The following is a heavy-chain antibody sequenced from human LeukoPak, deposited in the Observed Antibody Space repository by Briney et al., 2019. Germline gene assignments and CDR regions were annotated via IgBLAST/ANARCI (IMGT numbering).Heavy chain of an antibody. CDR3: AKGVMTMVITYFDQ. V-gene: IGHV3-23*01. J-gene: IGHJ4*03. CDR1: DIDFLTTA. CDR2: FSGGAITT. Sequence: PGGPLRLSCAAFDIDFLTTAMTWVRQTPGKGLEGVASFSGGAITTHSAESSKARSPIPTTNSKNTLFLQMTNLRADDTAVYYCAKGVMTMVITYFDQWGHGTLVAVSS. D-gene: IGHD4/OR15-4a*01.